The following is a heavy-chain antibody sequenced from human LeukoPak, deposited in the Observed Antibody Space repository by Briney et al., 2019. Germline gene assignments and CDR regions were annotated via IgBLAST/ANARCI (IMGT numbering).Heavy chain of an antibody. CDR1: GDSISSYY. J-gene: IGHJ4*02. CDR3: ARRDTSTWFVI. V-gene: IGHV4-59*01. D-gene: IGHD6-13*01. CDR2: IYYSGST. Sequence: SETLSLTCTVSGDSISSYYCSWIRQPPGKGLEWIGYIYYSGSTSYNPSLKSRVTISLDTSNNQFSLKLRSVTAADTAVYFCARRDTSTWFVIWGQGTLVTVSS.